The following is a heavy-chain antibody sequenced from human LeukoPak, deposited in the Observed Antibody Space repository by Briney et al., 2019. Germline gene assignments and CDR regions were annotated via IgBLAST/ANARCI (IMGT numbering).Heavy chain of an antibody. J-gene: IGHJ4*02. CDR2: MNPNSGNT. CDR1: GYTFTSYD. Sequence: ASVKVSCKASGYTFTSYDINWVRQATGQGLEWMGWMNPNSGNTGYAQKFQGRGTMTRNTYIRTAYMELSSLRSEDTAVYYCARGLDFQGEANFDYWGQGTLVTVSS. V-gene: IGHV1-8*01. D-gene: IGHD3-16*01. CDR3: ARGLDFQGEANFDY.